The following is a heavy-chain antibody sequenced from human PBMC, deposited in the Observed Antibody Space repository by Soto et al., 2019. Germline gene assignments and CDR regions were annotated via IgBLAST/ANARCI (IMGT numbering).Heavy chain of an antibody. CDR2: IYFRGNT. Sequence: SETLSLTCSVSGDSISRIDYYWTWIRQHPEKGLEWIGNIYFRGNTYYSPSLESRLTISVDTSKNQFSLKLTSVTAADTAVYYCAREGGSYDSGGYLIRGAFDIWGQGTMVAVSS. V-gene: IGHV4-31*03. CDR1: GDSISRIDYY. J-gene: IGHJ3*02. D-gene: IGHD3-22*01. CDR3: AREGGSYDSGGYLIRGAFDI.